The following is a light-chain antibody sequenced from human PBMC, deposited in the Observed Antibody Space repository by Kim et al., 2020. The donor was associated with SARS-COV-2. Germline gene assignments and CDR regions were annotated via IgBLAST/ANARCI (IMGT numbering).Light chain of an antibody. CDR1: QGVSIY. CDR2: SAS. J-gene: IGKJ4*01. V-gene: IGKV1-17*03. CDR3: QQHNFYPLT. Sequence: VSVGDTVTITCRASQGVSIYVAWFQQKPGTAPKRLIYSASGLQSGVPSRFSGSGSVTKFTLTISSLQPEDSATYYCQQHNFYPLTFGGGTKVDIK.